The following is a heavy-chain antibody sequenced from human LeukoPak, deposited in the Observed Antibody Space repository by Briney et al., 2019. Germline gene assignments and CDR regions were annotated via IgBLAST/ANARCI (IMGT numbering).Heavy chain of an antibody. CDR1: GFTFSRYW. D-gene: IGHD6-13*01. J-gene: IGHJ4*02. CDR3: ATLAAAGTDY. Sequence: GGSLRLSCAASGFTFSRYWMHWVRQAPGKGLVWVSRADYDGSDTSYADSVRGRFTISRDNAKNTLYLQMNSLSAEDTAVYYCATLAAAGTDYWGQGTLVTVSS. V-gene: IGHV3-74*01. CDR2: ADYDGSDT.